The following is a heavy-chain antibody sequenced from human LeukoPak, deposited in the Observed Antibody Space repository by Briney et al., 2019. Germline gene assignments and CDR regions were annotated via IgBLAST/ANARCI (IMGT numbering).Heavy chain of an antibody. Sequence: GGSLRLSCAASGFTFSSYAMSWVRQAPGKGLEWVSAISGSGGSTYYADSVRGRFTISRDNSKNTLYLQMNSLRAEDTAVYYCARGDGGYSYGYVDYWGQGTLVTVSS. CDR1: GFTFSSYA. V-gene: IGHV3-23*01. J-gene: IGHJ4*02. CDR2: ISGSGGST. CDR3: ARGDGGYSYGYVDY. D-gene: IGHD5-18*01.